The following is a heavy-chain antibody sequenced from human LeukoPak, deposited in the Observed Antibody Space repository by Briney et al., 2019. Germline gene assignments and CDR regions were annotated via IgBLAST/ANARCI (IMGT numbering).Heavy chain of an antibody. CDR1: GGTFSSYA. D-gene: IGHD2-8*01. V-gene: IGHV1-69*04. Sequence: SVTVSCKASGGTFSSYAISWVRQAPGQGLEWMGRIIPILGIANYAQKFQGRVTITADKSTSTAYMELSSLRAEDTAVYYCAKDGGYCTNGVCYDGMDVWGQGTTVTVSS. CDR3: AKDGGYCTNGVCYDGMDV. J-gene: IGHJ6*02. CDR2: IIPILGIA.